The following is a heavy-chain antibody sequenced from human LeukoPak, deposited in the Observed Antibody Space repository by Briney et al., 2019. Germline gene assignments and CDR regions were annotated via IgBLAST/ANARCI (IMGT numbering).Heavy chain of an antibody. V-gene: IGHV4-4*02. CDR2: IYHSGSP. Sequence: SETLSLTCAVSGGSISSNNWWGWVRQPPGKGLEWIGEIYHSGSPNYNPSLKSRVTISVDKSRNHFSLNLSSVTAADTAVYYCAREYSSSWYWFDPWGQGTLVTVSS. CDR1: GGSISSNNW. D-gene: IGHD6-13*01. J-gene: IGHJ5*02. CDR3: AREYSSSWYWFDP.